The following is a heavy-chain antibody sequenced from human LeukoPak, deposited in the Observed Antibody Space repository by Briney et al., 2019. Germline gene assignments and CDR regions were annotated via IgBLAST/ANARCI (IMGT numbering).Heavy chain of an antibody. V-gene: IGHV1-69*04. CDR2: IIPILGIA. J-gene: IGHJ3*02. CDR3: ARLSQQTFDI. Sequence: SVKVSCKASGGTFSNYAISWVRQAPGQGREWMGRIIPILGIANYAQKFQGRVTITADKSTSTAYMELSSLRSEDTAVYYCARLSQQTFDIWGQGTLVTVSS. CDR1: GGTFSNYA.